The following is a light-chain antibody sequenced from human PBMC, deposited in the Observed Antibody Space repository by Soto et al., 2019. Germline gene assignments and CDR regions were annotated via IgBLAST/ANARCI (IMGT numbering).Light chain of an antibody. CDR3: LLYYGGSWV. J-gene: IGLJ3*02. V-gene: IGLV7-43*01. CDR1: TGAVTTGYY. Sequence: QTVVTQEPSLTVSPGGTVTLTCASSTGAVTTGYYPSWFQHKPGHAPRALIYNTNDKHSWTPARLSGSLLGDKAVLTLSGVQPEDEAEYYCLLYYGGSWVFGGGTTLTVL. CDR2: NTN.